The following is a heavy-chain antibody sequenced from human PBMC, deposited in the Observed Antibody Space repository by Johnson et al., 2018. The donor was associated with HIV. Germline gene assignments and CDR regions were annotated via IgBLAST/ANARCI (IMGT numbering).Heavy chain of an antibody. D-gene: IGHD1-26*01. V-gene: IGHV3-30*18. Sequence: QVQLVESGGGVVQPGRSLRLSCVASRFTFSSYGMHWVRQAPGKGLEWVAVISYDGANKYYADSVKGRFTISRDNSKNTLYLQMHSLRAEETAVYYCAKDLGDAVGTTHDAFDIWGQGTTVTVSS. CDR2: ISYDGANK. CDR3: AKDLGDAVGTTHDAFDI. J-gene: IGHJ3*02. CDR1: RFTFSSYG.